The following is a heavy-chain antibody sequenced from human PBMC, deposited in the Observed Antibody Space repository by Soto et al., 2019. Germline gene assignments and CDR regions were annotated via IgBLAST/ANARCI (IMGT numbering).Heavy chain of an antibody. V-gene: IGHV1-18*01. CDR3: AGDKATGTTGSWFDP. CDR2: ISAYNGNT. CDR1: GYTFTSYG. J-gene: IGHJ5*02. D-gene: IGHD1-1*01. Sequence: QVQLVQSGAEVKKPGASVKVSCKASGYTFTSYGISWVRQAPGQGLEWMGWISAYNGNTNYAQKLQGRVTMTTDTSXXTAHMELRSLRSDDTAVYYCAGDKATGTTGSWFDPWGQGTLVTVSS.